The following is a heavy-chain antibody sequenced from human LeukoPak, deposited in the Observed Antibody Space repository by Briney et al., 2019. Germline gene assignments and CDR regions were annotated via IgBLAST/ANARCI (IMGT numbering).Heavy chain of an antibody. CDR2: IYSSGDVR. J-gene: IGHJ4*02. CDR1: GYTFTSYH. Sequence: ASVKVSCKASGYTFTSYHLHWIRQAPGQGLEWMGIIYSSGDVRGHAQNFQDRLTMTRDTSTSTIYMELSSLGSEDTAVYYCARETPDAYNIDYWGQGTLVTVSS. CDR3: ARETPDAYNIDY. V-gene: IGHV1-46*01. D-gene: IGHD1-1*01.